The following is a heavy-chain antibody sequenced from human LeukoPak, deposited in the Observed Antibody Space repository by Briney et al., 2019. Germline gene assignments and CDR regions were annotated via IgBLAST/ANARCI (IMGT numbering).Heavy chain of an antibody. CDR3: TSRGWIVGLVDY. CDR1: GDSMSSSSYY. D-gene: IGHD3-22*01. Sequence: SETLSLTCTVSGDSMSSSSYYWGWIRQPPGKGLEWIASIYYSGTTYYNPSLKSRVSISADTSKNQFSLKLSSVTAADTAVYYCTSRGWIVGLVDYWGQGTLVTVSS. V-gene: IGHV4-39*01. CDR2: IYYSGTT. J-gene: IGHJ4*02.